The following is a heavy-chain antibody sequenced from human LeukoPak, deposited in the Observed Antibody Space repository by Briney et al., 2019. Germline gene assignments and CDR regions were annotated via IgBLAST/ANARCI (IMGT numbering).Heavy chain of an antibody. J-gene: IGHJ4*02. D-gene: IGHD6-13*01. CDR1: GYTFTGYY. Sequence: ASVKVSCKASGYTFTGYYMHWVRQAPGQGLEWMGWINPNSGGTNYAQKFQGRVTMTRDTSISTAYMELSRLGSDDTAVYYCASTVAGYSSSWFDYWGQGNLVTVSS. CDR2: INPNSGGT. CDR3: ASTVAGYSSSWFDY. V-gene: IGHV1-2*02.